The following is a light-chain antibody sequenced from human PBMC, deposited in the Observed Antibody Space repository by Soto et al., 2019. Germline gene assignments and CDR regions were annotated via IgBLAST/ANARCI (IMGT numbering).Light chain of an antibody. CDR2: GAS. V-gene: IGKV3-20*01. J-gene: IGKJ4*01. Sequence: EIVLTQSPGTLSLSPGERATLSCRASQSVSSNHLAWYQQKPGQAPRLLIYGASNRATGIPDRFSGSGSGTDFTLTINKLEPEDFAMYYCQQYGSTPLTFAGGTKVEIK. CDR1: QSVSSNH. CDR3: QQYGSTPLT.